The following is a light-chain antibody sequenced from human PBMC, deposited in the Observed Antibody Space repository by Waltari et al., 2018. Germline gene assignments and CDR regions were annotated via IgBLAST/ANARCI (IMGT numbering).Light chain of an antibody. CDR2: EVG. CDR3: SSYKRSSTYV. Sequence: QSALTQPASVSGSPGQSITISCTGTSGDIGAYNYVSWYQQHPGKAPKVIIFEVGKRPSGVSYRFSGSKSGNTASLTISGLQAEDEAHCYCSSYKRSSTYVFGSGTEVTVL. CDR1: SGDIGAYNY. J-gene: IGLJ1*01. V-gene: IGLV2-14*01.